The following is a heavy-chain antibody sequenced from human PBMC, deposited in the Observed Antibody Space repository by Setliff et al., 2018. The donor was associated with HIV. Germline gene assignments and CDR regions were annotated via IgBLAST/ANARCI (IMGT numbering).Heavy chain of an antibody. J-gene: IGHJ4*02. V-gene: IGHV4-34*01. CDR1: GGSFSAYY. CDR2: INHSGST. CDR3: ARGRTYFDWLLYGDY. Sequence: SETLSLTCAVYGGSFSAYYWSWIRQPPGKGLEWIGEINHSGSTYSDSTNYNPSLKSRVTISLDTSKNQFSLKLSSVTAADTAVYYCARGRTYFDWLLYGDYWGQGTLVTVSS. D-gene: IGHD3-9*01.